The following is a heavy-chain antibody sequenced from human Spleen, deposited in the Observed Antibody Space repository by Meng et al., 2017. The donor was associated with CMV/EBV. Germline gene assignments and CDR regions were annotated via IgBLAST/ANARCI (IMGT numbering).Heavy chain of an antibody. CDR2: INWKGGST. Sequence: GESLKISCAASGFSFDDYAMSWVRQAPGKGLEWVSGINWKGGSTRYADSVKGRFTISREDAKNSLYLHMNSLRAEDTAVYYCARDGSAGARYYYVMDVWGQGTTVTVSS. V-gene: IGHV3-20*04. D-gene: IGHD4/OR15-4a*01. J-gene: IGHJ6*02. CDR1: GFSFDDYA. CDR3: ARDGSAGARYYYVMDV.